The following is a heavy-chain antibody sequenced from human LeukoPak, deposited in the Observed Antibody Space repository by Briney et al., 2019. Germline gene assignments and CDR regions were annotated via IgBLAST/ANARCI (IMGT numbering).Heavy chain of an antibody. Sequence: WVRQPPGKGLEWMGIIYPTDSDTRYSPSFQGQVTISVDKSISTAYLQWSSLKASDTAMYYCARHDSNGYYYFGIDYWGQGTLVTVSS. D-gene: IGHD3-22*01. CDR3: ARHDSNGYYYFGIDY. J-gene: IGHJ4*02. V-gene: IGHV5-51*01. CDR2: IYPTDSDT.